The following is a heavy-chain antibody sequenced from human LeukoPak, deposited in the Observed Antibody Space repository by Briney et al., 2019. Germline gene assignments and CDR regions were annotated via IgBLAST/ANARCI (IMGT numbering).Heavy chain of an antibody. CDR1: GGSISSYY. CDR3: ARPALYCSSTVCPPYMDV. V-gene: IGHV4-59*08. Sequence: SETLSLTCTVSGGSISSYYWSWIRQPPGKGLEWIGYIYYSGSTNYNPSLKSRVTISVDTSKNQFSLKLSSVTAADTAVYYCARPALYCSSTVCPPYMDVWGKGTTVTVSS. CDR2: IYYSGST. D-gene: IGHD2-2*01. J-gene: IGHJ6*03.